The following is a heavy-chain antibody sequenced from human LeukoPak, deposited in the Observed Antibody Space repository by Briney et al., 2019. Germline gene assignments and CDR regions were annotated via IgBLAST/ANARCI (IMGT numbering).Heavy chain of an antibody. J-gene: IGHJ4*02. CDR2: INRGGSRT. CDR1: GFTFSNHW. D-gene: IGHD5-18*01. V-gene: IGHV3-74*01. Sequence: PGGSLRLSCAASGFTFSNHWMHWVRQAPGKGLIWVSRINRGGSRTDYADSVKGRFTISRDDAKNTLYLQLSSLRAEDTAVYFCARGGSDTAMAHDYWGQGTLVTVSS. CDR3: ARGGSDTAMAHDY.